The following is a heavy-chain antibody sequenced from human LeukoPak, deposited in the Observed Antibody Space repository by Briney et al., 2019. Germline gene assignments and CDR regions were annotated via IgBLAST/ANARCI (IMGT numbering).Heavy chain of an antibody. CDR1: GFTFSSYS. D-gene: IGHD3-3*01. CDR3: ARDPIDDFWSGYYSYYMDV. Sequence: GGSLRLSCAASGFTFSSYSMNWVRQAPGKGQEWVSYISSSSSTIYYADSVKGRFTISRDNAKNSLYLQMNSLRAEDTAVYYCARDPIDDFWSGYYSYYMDVWGKGTTVTVSS. CDR2: ISSSSSTI. J-gene: IGHJ6*03. V-gene: IGHV3-48*04.